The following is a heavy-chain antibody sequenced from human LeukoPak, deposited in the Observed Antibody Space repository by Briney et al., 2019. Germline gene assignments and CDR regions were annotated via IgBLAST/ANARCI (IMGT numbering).Heavy chain of an antibody. D-gene: IGHD1-26*01. CDR1: GFTVSSNY. CDR2: IYSSGST. Sequence: TGGSLRLSCVASGFTVSSNYMSWVRQAPGKGLEWVSVIYSSGSTYYADSVKGRFTISRDNSKNTLYLQMNSLRAEDTAVYYCAKFGNSGNYYFDYWGQGTLVTVSS. CDR3: AKFGNSGNYYFDY. J-gene: IGHJ4*02. V-gene: IGHV3-53*01.